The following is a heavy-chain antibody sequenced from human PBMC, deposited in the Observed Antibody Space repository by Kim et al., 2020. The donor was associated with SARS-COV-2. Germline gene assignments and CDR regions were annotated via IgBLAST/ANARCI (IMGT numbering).Heavy chain of an antibody. J-gene: IGHJ4*02. D-gene: IGHD5-18*01. Sequence: QKCQGRVTMTRDTSTSTVYMELSSLRSEDTAVYYCARGKGIQLWFSPLFDYWGQGTLVTVSS. CDR3: ARGKGIQLWFSPLFDY. V-gene: IGHV1-46*01.